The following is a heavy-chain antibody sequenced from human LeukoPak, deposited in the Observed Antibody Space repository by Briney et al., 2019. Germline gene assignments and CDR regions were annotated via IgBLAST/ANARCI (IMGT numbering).Heavy chain of an antibody. D-gene: IGHD3-22*01. J-gene: IGHJ4*02. V-gene: IGHV3-30*02. CDR2: IRYDGSNK. CDR3: AKERRESYYDSSGYCDY. Sequence: GGSLRLSCAASGFTFSSYGMHWVRQAPGKGLEWVAFIRYDGSNKYYADSVKGRFTISRDNSKNTLYLQMNSLRAEDTAVYYCAKERRESYYDSSGYCDYWGQGTLVTVSS. CDR1: GFTFSSYG.